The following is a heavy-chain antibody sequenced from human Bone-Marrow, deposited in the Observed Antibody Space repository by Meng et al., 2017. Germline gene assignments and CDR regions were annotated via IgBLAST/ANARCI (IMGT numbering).Heavy chain of an antibody. CDR2: IYYSGST. V-gene: IGHV4-39*07. CDR1: GGSISSSSYY. J-gene: IGHJ4*02. D-gene: IGHD6-19*01. Sequence: QLQLQEWGPGLVKPSETLSLTCTVSGGSISSSSYYWGWIRQPPGKGLEWIGSIYYSGSTYYNPSLKSRVTISVDTSKNQFSLKLSSVTAADTAVYYCARDTGYSSGWYIWHYWGQGTLVTVSS. CDR3: ARDTGYSSGWYIWHY.